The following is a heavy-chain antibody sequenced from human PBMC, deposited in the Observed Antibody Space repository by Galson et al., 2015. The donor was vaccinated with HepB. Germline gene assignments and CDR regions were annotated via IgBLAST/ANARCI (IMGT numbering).Heavy chain of an antibody. V-gene: IGHV3-64D*06. CDR3: VKEDILTGYSVGSFHF. D-gene: IGHD3-9*01. CDR1: GFRFHYYA. Sequence: SLRLSCAGSGFRFHYYALHWVRQAPGKGLEFVSGISHNGGATKFADSERDRFTISRDNSKNTMYLQMNSLRTEDTAVYYCVKEDILTGYSVGSFHFWGRGTMVTVSS. CDR2: ISHNGGAT. J-gene: IGHJ3*01.